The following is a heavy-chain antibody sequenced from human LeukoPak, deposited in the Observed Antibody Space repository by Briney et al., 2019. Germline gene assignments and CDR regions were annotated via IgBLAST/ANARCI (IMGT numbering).Heavy chain of an antibody. V-gene: IGHV3-30*02. CDR1: GFTFSTYG. CDR3: ARAEGVDLYFDY. Sequence: GGSLRLSCAASGFTFSTYGMHWVRQAPGKGLEWVAFTPYDGNSKYYTDSVKGRFTTSKDNMKSTLYPQMNSLGIEDTAVYYCARAEGVDLYFDYWGQGTPVTVSS. J-gene: IGHJ4*02. D-gene: IGHD3-16*01. CDR2: TPYDGNSK.